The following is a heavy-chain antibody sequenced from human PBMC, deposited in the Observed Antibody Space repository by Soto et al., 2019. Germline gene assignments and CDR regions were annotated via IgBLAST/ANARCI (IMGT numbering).Heavy chain of an antibody. CDR2: ISSSGSTI. D-gene: IGHD2-21*02. CDR1: GFTFTDYY. CDR3: ARGLVFYGGFDP. V-gene: IGHV3-11*01. Sequence: GGSLSLSCASSGFTFTDYYMTWIRQAPGKGLEWVSYISSSGSTIYYADSVKGRFTISRDNAKNSLYLQMNSLRAEDTVVYYCARGLVFYGGFDPWGQGTLVTVSS. J-gene: IGHJ5*02.